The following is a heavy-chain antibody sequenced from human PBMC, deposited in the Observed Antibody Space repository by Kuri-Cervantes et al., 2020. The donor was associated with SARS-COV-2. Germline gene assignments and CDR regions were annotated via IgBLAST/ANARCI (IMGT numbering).Heavy chain of an antibody. CDR3: ARRGYSYGYWGFPYYYYMDV. Sequence: GESLKISCAASGFTFSSYAMHWVRQAPGKGLEWVAVIWYDGSNKYYADSVKGRFTISRDNSKNTLYLQMNSLRAEDTAVYYCARRGYSYGYWGFPYYYYMDVWGKGTTVTVSS. D-gene: IGHD5-18*01. CDR1: GFTFSSYA. J-gene: IGHJ6*03. V-gene: IGHV3-33*08. CDR2: IWYDGSNK.